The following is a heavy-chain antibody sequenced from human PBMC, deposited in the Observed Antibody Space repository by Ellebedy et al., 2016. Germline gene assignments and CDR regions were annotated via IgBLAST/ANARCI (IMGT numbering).Heavy chain of an antibody. Sequence: GESLKISXAASGFTFSSYWMHWVRQAPGKGLVWVSRINGDGSSTTYADSVKGRFTISRDNAENTLYLQMNSLRAEDTAVYYCARNTYYYGSGSYYFDYWGQGTLVTVSS. J-gene: IGHJ4*02. D-gene: IGHD3-10*01. CDR3: ARNTYYYGSGSYYFDY. V-gene: IGHV3-74*01. CDR2: INGDGSST. CDR1: GFTFSSYW.